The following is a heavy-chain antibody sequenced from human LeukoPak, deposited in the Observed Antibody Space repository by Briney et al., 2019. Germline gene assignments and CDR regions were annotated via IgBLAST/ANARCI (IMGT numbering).Heavy chain of an antibody. J-gene: IGHJ5*02. D-gene: IGHD3-10*01. Sequence: ASVKVSCKASGYTFTDYYIQWVRQAPGQGFEWVGWINPKNGDTNYAQKFLGRVPLTRDASTSTAYMELRRLTSDDTAVYYCVRGRAIVWLGETDKYFGPWGQGTLVTVSS. CDR1: GYTFTDYY. CDR2: INPKNGDT. CDR3: VRGRAIVWLGETDKYFGP. V-gene: IGHV1-2*02.